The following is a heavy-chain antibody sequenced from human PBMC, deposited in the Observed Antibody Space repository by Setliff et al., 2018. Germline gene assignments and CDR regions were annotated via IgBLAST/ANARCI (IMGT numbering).Heavy chain of an antibody. V-gene: IGHV1-18*01. Sequence: ASVKVSCKASGYTFTSYGISWVRQAPGQGLEWMGWISAYNGNTNYAQKFQGRVTMTRDTSISTAYMELSRLRSDDTAVYYCARVGSLAPLYYGNYWGQGTLVTVSS. J-gene: IGHJ4*02. CDR1: GYTFTSYG. CDR3: ARVGSLAPLYYGNY. CDR2: ISAYNGNT. D-gene: IGHD3-10*01.